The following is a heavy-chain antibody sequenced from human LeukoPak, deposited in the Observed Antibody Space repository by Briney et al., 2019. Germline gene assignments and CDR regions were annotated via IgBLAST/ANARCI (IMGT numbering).Heavy chain of an antibody. J-gene: IGHJ6*02. CDR3: ARTSRAAAGKNYYYGMDV. V-gene: IGHV5-51*01. Sequence: GESLKISCKGSGYSFTSYWIGGVRQMRGKGVECIWIIYPGNSDTRYSPSFQGQVTISADKSISTAYLQWSSLKASDTAMYYCARTSRAAAGKNYYYGMDVWGQGTTVTVSS. CDR1: GYSFTSYW. CDR2: IYPGNSDT. D-gene: IGHD6-13*01.